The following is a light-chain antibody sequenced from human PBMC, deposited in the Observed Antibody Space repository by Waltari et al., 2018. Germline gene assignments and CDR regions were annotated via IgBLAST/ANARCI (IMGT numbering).Light chain of an antibody. CDR3: AVWDDSLSAVV. J-gene: IGLJ2*01. Sequence: QSVLTQPPSASETPGQRITIPCSGIHSNIGNNHVSWYQQLPGTTPKPPIYGNHQRPSGVPDRFSGSKSGASASLAISGLRSEDEADYYCAVWDDSLSAVVFGGGTKLTV. CDR1: HSNIGNNH. V-gene: IGLV1-47*01. CDR2: GNH.